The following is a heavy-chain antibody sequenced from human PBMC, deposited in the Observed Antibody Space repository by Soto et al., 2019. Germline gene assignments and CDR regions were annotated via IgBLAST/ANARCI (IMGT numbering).Heavy chain of an antibody. Sequence: GGSLRLSCAASGFTFSSYGMHWVRQAPGKGLEWVAVIWYDGSNKYYADSVKGRFTISRDNSKNTLYLQMNSLRAEDTAVYYCAREDSGYDFPDYWGQGTLVTVSS. CDR2: IWYDGSNK. J-gene: IGHJ4*02. D-gene: IGHD5-12*01. V-gene: IGHV3-33*01. CDR1: GFTFSSYG. CDR3: AREDSGYDFPDY.